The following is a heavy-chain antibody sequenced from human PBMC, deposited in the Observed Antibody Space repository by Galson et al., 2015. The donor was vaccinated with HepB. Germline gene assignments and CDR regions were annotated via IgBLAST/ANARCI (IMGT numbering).Heavy chain of an antibody. D-gene: IGHD7-27*01. V-gene: IGHV1-2*02. CDR1: GYTFTGYY. J-gene: IGHJ4*02. Sequence: SVKASCKASGYTFTGYYMHWVRQAPGQGLEWMGWINPNSGGTNYAQKFQGRVTMTRDTSISTAYMELSRLRSDDTAVYYCARANWGSGMDYFDYWGQGTLVTVSS. CDR2: INPNSGGT. CDR3: ARANWGSGMDYFDY.